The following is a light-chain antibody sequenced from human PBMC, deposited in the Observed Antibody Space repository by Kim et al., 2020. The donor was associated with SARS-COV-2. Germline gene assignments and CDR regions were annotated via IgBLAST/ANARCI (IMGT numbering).Light chain of an antibody. CDR2: GTY. J-gene: IGKJ2*01. CDR3: QQLKAYPYT. CDR1: QVLASH. V-gene: IGKV1-9*01. Sequence: IQMTQSPSFLSASVRDRVTITCRASQVLASHLAWYQQKPGKTPKLLIYGTYILESGVPSRFSGSGSGTEFTLTITSLQPEDFATYYCQQLKAYPYTFGQGTKLEI.